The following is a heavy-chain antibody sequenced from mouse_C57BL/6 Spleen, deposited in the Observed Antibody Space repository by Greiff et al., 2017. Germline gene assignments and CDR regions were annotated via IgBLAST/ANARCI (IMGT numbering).Heavy chain of an antibody. Sequence: QVQLQQSGPELVKPGASVKISCKASGYAFSSSWMNWVKQRPGKGLEWIGRIYPGDGDTNYNGKFKGKATLTADKSSSTAYMQLSSLTSEDSAVDFCAIMGLGYAMVLGGIGTSVSV. D-gene: IGHD1-1*02. CDR1: GYAFSSSW. J-gene: IGHJ4*01. V-gene: IGHV1-82*01. CDR2: IYPGDGDT. CDR3: AIMGLGYAMVL.